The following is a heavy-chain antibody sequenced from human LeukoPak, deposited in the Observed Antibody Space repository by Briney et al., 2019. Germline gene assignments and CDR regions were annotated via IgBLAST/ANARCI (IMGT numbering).Heavy chain of an antibody. CDR2: ISGTGGST. CDR1: GFTFSTYA. D-gene: IGHD5-18*01. V-gene: IGHV3-23*01. Sequence: PGGSLRLSCAASGFTFSTYAMTWVRQAPGRGLEWVSLISGTGGSTYYADSVKGRFTISRDNSKNTLYLQMNSLRAEDTAVYYCAKDRAGYLVSWFDPWGQGTLVTVSS. J-gene: IGHJ5*02. CDR3: AKDRAGYLVSWFDP.